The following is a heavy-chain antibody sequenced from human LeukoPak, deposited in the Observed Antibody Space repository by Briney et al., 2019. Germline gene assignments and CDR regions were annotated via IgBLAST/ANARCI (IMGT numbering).Heavy chain of an antibody. CDR2: IKQDGSEK. CDR3: ARDQYYYGSGTDY. Sequence: GGSLRLSCAASGFTFSSYWMSWVRQAPGKGLEWVANIKQDGSEKYYVDSVKARFTISRDNAKNSLYLQMNSLRAEDTAVYYCARDQYYYGSGTDYWGQGTLVTVSS. V-gene: IGHV3-7*01. J-gene: IGHJ4*02. D-gene: IGHD3-10*01. CDR1: GFTFSSYW.